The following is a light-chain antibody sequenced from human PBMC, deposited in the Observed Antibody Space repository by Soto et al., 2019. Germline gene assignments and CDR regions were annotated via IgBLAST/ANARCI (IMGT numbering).Light chain of an antibody. CDR2: GNS. CDR1: SSNIGAGYD. V-gene: IGLV1-40*01. Sequence: QAVVTQPPSVSGAPGQRVTISCTGSSSNIGAGYDVHWYQQLPGTAPKLLIYGNSNRPSGVPDRFSSSKSGTSASLAITGLQAEDEADYYCQSYDSSLSRVFGGGTKLTVL. J-gene: IGLJ2*01. CDR3: QSYDSSLSRV.